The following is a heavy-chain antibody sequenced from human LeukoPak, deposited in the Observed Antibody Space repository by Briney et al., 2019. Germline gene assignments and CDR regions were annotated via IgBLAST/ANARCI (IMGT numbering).Heavy chain of an antibody. CDR1: GGSISSYY. J-gene: IGHJ4*02. D-gene: IGHD5-18*01. V-gene: IGHV4-59*01. Sequence: PSETLSLTCTVSGGSISSYYWSWIRQPPGKGLEWIGYIYYSGSTNYNPSLKSRLTISLDTSKSQFSLKLSPVTAADTAVYYCARGGYSYVNYFDYWGQGTLVTVSS. CDR2: IYYSGST. CDR3: ARGGYSYVNYFDY.